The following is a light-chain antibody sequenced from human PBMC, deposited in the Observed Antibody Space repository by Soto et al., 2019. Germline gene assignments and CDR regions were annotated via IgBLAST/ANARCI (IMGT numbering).Light chain of an antibody. V-gene: IGKV3-15*01. CDR1: QSVSSN. Sequence: ETVMTQSPATLPVSSRVTATLSFWASQSVSSNLAWYQQKPGQAPRLLIYGPSTRATGTPARFSGSGSGTEFTPTTTSLQSEDFAVYYCQKYNNWPRTSGQGTKVEI. CDR3: QKYNNWPRT. J-gene: IGKJ1*01. CDR2: GPS.